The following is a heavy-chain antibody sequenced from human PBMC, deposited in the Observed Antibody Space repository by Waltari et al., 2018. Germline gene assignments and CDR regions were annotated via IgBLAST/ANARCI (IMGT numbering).Heavy chain of an antibody. CDR2: IYYSWST. V-gene: IGHV4-39*01. Sequence: QLQLQESGPGLVKPSETLSLTCTVSGGSISSSSYYWGWIRQPPGKGLEWIGSIYYSWSTYYNPSLKSRVTISVDTSKNHFSLKLGSVTAADTAVYYCARRDTAMVDWGQGTLVTVSS. CDR1: GGSISSSSYY. D-gene: IGHD5-18*01. J-gene: IGHJ4*02. CDR3: ARRDTAMVD.